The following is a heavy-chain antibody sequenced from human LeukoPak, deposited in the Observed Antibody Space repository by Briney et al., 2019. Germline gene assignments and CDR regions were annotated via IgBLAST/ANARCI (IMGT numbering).Heavy chain of an antibody. CDR3: VYCSGGSCFASNWFDP. V-gene: IGHV1-69*10. J-gene: IGHJ5*02. CDR2: IIPSLDVA. D-gene: IGHD2-15*01. Sequence: SVKVSCKASGYTFTSYDINWVRQSPRQGLEWMGRIIPSLDVANYAQKFQGRVTITAYKSTSTVYMELSSLKSEDTAVYYCVYCSGGSCFASNWFDPWGQGTPVTVSS. CDR1: GYTFTSYD.